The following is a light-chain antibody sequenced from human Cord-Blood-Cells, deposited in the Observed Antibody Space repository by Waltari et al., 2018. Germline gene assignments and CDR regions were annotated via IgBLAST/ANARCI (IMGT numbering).Light chain of an antibody. V-gene: IGLV3-21*04. Sequence: SYVLTQPPSVSVAPGKTARITCGGNNIGGKRVPWYQQKPGQAPVLVIYYDSDRPSGIPERFSGSNSGNTATLTISRVEAGDEADYYCQVWDSSSDHPVFGGGTKLTVL. CDR1: NIGGKR. J-gene: IGLJ2*01. CDR3: QVWDSSSDHPV. CDR2: YDS.